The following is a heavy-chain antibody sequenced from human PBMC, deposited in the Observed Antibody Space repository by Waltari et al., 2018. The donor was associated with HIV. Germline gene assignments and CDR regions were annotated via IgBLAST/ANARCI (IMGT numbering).Heavy chain of an antibody. J-gene: IGHJ4*02. CDR1: GFTFSNYA. CDR2: MSGSGGGR. D-gene: IGHD3-22*01. CDR3: AKDYDSSGFYYFDY. Sequence: EVHLLESGGGLVQPGGSLRLSCAASGFTFSNYAMNWVRQAPGEGLEWVSAMSGSGGGRYYADSVKGRLTISRDNSKKTLYLQMNSLRAEDTAVYYCAKDYDSSGFYYFDYWGQGTLVTVSS. V-gene: IGHV3-23*01.